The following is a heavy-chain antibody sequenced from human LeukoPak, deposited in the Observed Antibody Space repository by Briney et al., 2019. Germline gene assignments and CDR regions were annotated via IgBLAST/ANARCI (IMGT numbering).Heavy chain of an antibody. V-gene: IGHV3-7*01. CDR2: IKQDGSEK. D-gene: IGHD4-17*01. Sequence: GGSLRLSCAASGFTFSSYWMSWVRQAPGKGLEWVANIKQDGSEKYYVDSVKGRFTISRDNAKNSLYLQMNSLRAEDTAVYYCASYGDYGYFDYWGQGTLVTVSS. CDR1: GFTFSSYW. CDR3: ASYGDYGYFDY. J-gene: IGHJ4*02.